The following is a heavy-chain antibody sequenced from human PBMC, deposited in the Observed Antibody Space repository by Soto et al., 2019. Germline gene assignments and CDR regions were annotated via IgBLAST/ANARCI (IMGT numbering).Heavy chain of an antibody. D-gene: IGHD3-9*01. CDR1: GDTFSSYA. Sequence: QVQLVQSGAEVKKPGSSVKVSCKASGDTFSSYAISWVRQAPGQGLEWMGGIIPIFGTANYAQKFQGRVTINAEESTSTAYMELSSLRYEDTAVYYCARGMDILTGYPDKSYYYYVMDVWGQETPVTVSS. J-gene: IGHJ6*02. CDR3: ARGMDILTGYPDKSYYYYVMDV. V-gene: IGHV1-69*12. CDR2: IIPIFGTA.